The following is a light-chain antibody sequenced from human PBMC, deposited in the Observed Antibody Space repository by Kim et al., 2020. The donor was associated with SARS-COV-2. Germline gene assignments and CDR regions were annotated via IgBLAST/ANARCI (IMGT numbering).Light chain of an antibody. V-gene: IGKV2-24*01. CDR2: RIS. CDR3: SQATQSPVT. Sequence: PASNSGRSSQSLEHSDGNTYLSWLHQRPGQPPRLLLYRISNRVSGVPDRFSGSGAGTDFTLKISTVEAEDVGVYYCSQATQSPVTFGQGTRLEIK. J-gene: IGKJ5*01. CDR1: QSLEHSDGNTY.